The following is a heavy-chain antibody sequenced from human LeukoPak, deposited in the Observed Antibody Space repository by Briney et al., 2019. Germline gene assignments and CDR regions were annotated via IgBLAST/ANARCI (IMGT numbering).Heavy chain of an antibody. Sequence: GGSLRLSCAASGFTFSSYAMSWVRQAPGKGLEWVSAISGSGGSTYYADSVKGRFTISRDNSKNTLYLQMNSLRAEDTAVYYCAKRSRVAVAGPYYYYYYMDVWGKGTAVTVSS. J-gene: IGHJ6*03. CDR3: AKRSRVAVAGPYYYYYYMDV. CDR2: ISGSGGST. V-gene: IGHV3-23*01. D-gene: IGHD6-19*01. CDR1: GFTFSSYA.